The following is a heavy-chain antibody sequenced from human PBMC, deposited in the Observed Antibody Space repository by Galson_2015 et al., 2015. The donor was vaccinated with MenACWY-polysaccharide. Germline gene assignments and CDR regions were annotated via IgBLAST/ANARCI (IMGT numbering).Heavy chain of an antibody. CDR3: ARGGRAVSSRNWFDP. CDR2: ISYDGGT. Sequence: TLSLTCAVSGDSITSGGYFWSWIRQHPGKGLEWIASISYDGGTYYNPSLTSRVTISVDTPNNQFSLKLNSVTAADTAVYYCARGGRAVSSRNWFDPWGQGTLVTVSS. V-gene: IGHV4-31*11. D-gene: IGHD3-16*01. CDR1: GDSITSGGYF. J-gene: IGHJ5*02.